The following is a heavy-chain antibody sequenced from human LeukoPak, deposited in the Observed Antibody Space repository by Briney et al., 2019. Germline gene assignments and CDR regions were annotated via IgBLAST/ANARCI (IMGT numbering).Heavy chain of an antibody. CDR3: AREVIAAASRGYYCYGMDV. Sequence: ASVKVSCKASGYTFTGYYMHWVRQAPGQGLEWMGWINPNSGGTNYAQKFQGGVTMTRDTSISTAYMELSRLRSDDTAVYYCAREVIAAASRGYYCYGMDVWGQGTTVTVSS. CDR1: GYTFTGYY. CDR2: INPNSGGT. J-gene: IGHJ6*02. D-gene: IGHD6-13*01. V-gene: IGHV1-2*02.